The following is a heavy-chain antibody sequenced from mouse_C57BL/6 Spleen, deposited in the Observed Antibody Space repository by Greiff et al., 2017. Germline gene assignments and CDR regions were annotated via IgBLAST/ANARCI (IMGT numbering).Heavy chain of an antibody. CDR3: ALITTVVARYWYFDV. J-gene: IGHJ1*03. CDR2: IDPSDSYT. CDR1: GYTFTSYW. D-gene: IGHD1-1*01. Sequence: VQLQQPGAELVMPGASVKLSCKASGYTFTSYWMHWVKQRPGQGLEWIGEIDPSDSYTNYNQKFKGKSTLTVDKSSSTAYMQLSSLTSEDSAVDYCALITTVVARYWYFDVWGTGTTVTVSS. V-gene: IGHV1-69*01.